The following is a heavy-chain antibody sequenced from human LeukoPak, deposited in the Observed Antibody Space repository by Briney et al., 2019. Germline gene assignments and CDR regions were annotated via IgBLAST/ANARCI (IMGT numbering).Heavy chain of an antibody. CDR2: MYYSGST. V-gene: IGHV4-39*01. D-gene: IGHD6-13*01. J-gene: IGHJ5*02. Sequence: SETLSLTCTVSGGSISSRSYYWGWIRQPPGKGLEWIGSMYYSGSTYYNPSLKSRVTISVDTSKSQFSLKLTSVTAADTAVYYCARHPGYELYWFDPWGQGTLVTVSS. CDR3: ARHPGYELYWFDP. CDR1: GGSISSRSYY.